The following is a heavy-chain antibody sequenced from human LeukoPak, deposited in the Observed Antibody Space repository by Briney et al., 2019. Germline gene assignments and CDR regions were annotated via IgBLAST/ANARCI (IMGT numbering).Heavy chain of an antibody. Sequence: GRSLRLSCAASGFTFSSYAMHWVRQAPGKGLEWVAVISYDGSNKYYADSVKGRFTISRDNSKNTLYLQMNSLRAEDTAVYYCAGVAVAGTAYFDYWGQGTLVTVSS. CDR1: GFTFSSYA. CDR3: AGVAVAGTAYFDY. V-gene: IGHV3-30-3*01. D-gene: IGHD6-19*01. CDR2: ISYDGSNK. J-gene: IGHJ4*02.